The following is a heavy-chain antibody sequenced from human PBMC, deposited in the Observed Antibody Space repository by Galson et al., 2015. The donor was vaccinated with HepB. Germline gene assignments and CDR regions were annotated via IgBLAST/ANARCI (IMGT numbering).Heavy chain of an antibody. Sequence: SVKVSCKASGGTFTHYALSWVRQAPGQGLEWMGGIIPILHTPNYAQKFQGRVTISTDESTSTVYMELSSLRSEDTAFYYCAREGHYYDSRGYYGVFDIWGQGTMVTVSS. V-gene: IGHV1-69*05. J-gene: IGHJ3*02. CDR3: AREGHYYDSRGYYGVFDI. CDR2: IIPILHTP. CDR1: GGTFTHYA. D-gene: IGHD3-22*01.